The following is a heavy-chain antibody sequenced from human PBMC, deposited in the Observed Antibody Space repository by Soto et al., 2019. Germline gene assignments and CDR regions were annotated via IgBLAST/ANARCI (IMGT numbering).Heavy chain of an antibody. Sequence: EVQLVESGGGLVQPGGSLRLSCAASGFTFSSYAMHWVRQAPGKGLECVSAINSNGGSTYYANSVKGRFTISRDNSKNTLYRQMGSLRAEDMAVYYCARLGTTYYFDYWGQGTLVTVSS. CDR2: INSNGGST. D-gene: IGHD4-17*01. CDR3: ARLGTTYYFDY. CDR1: GFTFSSYA. V-gene: IGHV3-64*01. J-gene: IGHJ4*02.